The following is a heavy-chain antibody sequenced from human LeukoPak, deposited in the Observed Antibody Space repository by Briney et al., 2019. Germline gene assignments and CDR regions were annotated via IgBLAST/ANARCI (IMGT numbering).Heavy chain of an antibody. V-gene: IGHV4-39*01. CDR1: GGSISSSSYY. D-gene: IGHD2-2*01. CDR3: ARRGEDIVVVPAAPHYGMDV. J-gene: IGHJ6*02. Sequence: SETLSLTCTVSGGSISSSSYYWGWIRQPPGKGLEWIGSIYYSGSTYYNPSLKSRVTISVDTSKNQFSLKLSSVTAADTAVYYCARRGEDIVVVPAAPHYGMDVWGQGTTVTVSS. CDR2: IYYSGST.